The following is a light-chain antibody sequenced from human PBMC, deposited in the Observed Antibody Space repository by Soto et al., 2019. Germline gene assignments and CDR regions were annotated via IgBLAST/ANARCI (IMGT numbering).Light chain of an antibody. CDR1: SSDVGSHNF. V-gene: IGLV2-23*02. J-gene: IGLJ2*01. CDR3: CSYAGTTTWV. CDR2: EVT. Sequence: QAVLTPPASVSGSPGQSITISCTGTSSDVGSHNFVSWYQQRPGKAPKLMIFEVTKRPSGVSSRFSASKSGNTASLTISGVQAEDEADYYCCSYAGTTTWVFGGGTKVTVL.